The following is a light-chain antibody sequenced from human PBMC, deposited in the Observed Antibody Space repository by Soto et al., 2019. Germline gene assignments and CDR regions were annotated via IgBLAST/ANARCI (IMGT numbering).Light chain of an antibody. Sequence: QLVLTQPPSASGTPGQRVTISCSGSSSNIGSNYVYWYQQLPGTAPKLLIYSNNQRPSGVPDRFSGSKSGTSASLAISGLRSEDEADYYCAAWDDSPNYVFGTGTKVTVL. CDR1: SSNIGSNY. CDR2: SNN. V-gene: IGLV1-47*02. CDR3: AAWDDSPNYV. J-gene: IGLJ1*01.